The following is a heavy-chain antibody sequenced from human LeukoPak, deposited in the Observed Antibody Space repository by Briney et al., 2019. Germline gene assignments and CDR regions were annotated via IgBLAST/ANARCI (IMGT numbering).Heavy chain of an antibody. Sequence: PSETLSLTYTVSGGSISSGSYYWSWIRQPAGKGLEWIGRIYTSGSTNYNPSLKSRVTISVDTSKNQFSLKLSSVTAADTAVYYCAREVAYDSSGYYYNYWGQGTLVTVSS. V-gene: IGHV4-61*02. J-gene: IGHJ4*02. CDR3: AREVAYDSSGYYYNY. D-gene: IGHD3-22*01. CDR2: IYTSGST. CDR1: GGSISSGSYY.